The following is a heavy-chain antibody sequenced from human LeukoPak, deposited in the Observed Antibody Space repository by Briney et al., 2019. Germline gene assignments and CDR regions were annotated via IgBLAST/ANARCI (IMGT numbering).Heavy chain of an antibody. CDR3: ARYYYGSGSYDY. CDR2: INAGNGNT. Sequence: ASVKVSCKASGYTFTSYAMHWVRQAPGQRLEWMGWINAGNGNTKYSQKFQGRVTITRDTSASTAYMELSSLRSEDTAVYYCARYYYGSGSYDYWGQGTLATVSS. D-gene: IGHD3-10*01. J-gene: IGHJ4*02. V-gene: IGHV1-3*01. CDR1: GYTFTSYA.